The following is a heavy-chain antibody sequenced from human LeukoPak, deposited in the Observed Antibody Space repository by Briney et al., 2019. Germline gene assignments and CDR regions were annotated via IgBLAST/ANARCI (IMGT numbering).Heavy chain of an antibody. CDR3: ARGYCSSATCRHFDY. V-gene: IGHV1-18*01. CDR1: GYAFTNYA. J-gene: IGHJ4*02. CDR2: ISVYNGNI. D-gene: IGHD2-2*01. Sequence: ASVKVSCKASGYAFTNYAISWVRQAPGQGLEWMGWISVYNGNINYAQKLQGRVTMTADTSTTTAYMELRSLRSDDTAVFYCARGYCSSATCRHFDYWGQGALVTVSS.